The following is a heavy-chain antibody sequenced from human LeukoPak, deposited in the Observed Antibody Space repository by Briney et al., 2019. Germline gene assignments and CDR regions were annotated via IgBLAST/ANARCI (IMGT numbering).Heavy chain of an antibody. D-gene: IGHD3-22*01. Sequence: GASVKVSCKASGYTFTTYYVHWVRQAPGQGLEWMGIINPSGGSTTYAQKFRGRLTMTRDMSTSTVYMELSSLRAEDTAFYYCAREGGYHYDSSEDAFDIWGLGTMVTVSS. CDR3: AREGGYHYDSSEDAFDI. CDR2: INPSGGST. V-gene: IGHV1-46*01. J-gene: IGHJ3*02. CDR1: GYTFTTYY.